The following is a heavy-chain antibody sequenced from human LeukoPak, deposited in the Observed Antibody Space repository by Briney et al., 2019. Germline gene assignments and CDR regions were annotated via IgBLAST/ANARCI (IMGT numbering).Heavy chain of an antibody. Sequence: ASVKVSCKASGYTFTGYYMHWVRQAPGQGLEWMGWINPNSGGTNYAQKFQGRVTMTRDTSISTAYMELSRLRSDDTAVYYCARAELWYSSSPHDYWGQGTLVTVYS. V-gene: IGHV1-2*02. J-gene: IGHJ4*02. CDR2: INPNSGGT. D-gene: IGHD6-6*01. CDR3: ARAELWYSSSPHDY. CDR1: GYTFTGYY.